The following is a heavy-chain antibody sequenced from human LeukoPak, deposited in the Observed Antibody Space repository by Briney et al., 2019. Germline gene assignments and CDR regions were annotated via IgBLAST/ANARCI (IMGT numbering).Heavy chain of an antibody. V-gene: IGHV4-59*01. J-gene: IGHJ3*02. CDR2: IYYSGST. Sequence: GTLSLTCTVSGGSISSYYWSWIRQPPGKGLEWIGYIYYSGSTNYNPSLKSRVTISVDTSKNQFSLKLSSVSAADTAVYYCARGEADGYHLSALDTWGQGTMVTVSS. CDR1: GGSISSYY. D-gene: IGHD5-24*01. CDR3: ARGEADGYHLSALDT.